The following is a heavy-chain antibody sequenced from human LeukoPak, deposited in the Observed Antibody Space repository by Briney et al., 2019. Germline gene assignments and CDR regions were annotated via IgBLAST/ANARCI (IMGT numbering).Heavy chain of an antibody. CDR2: MNPNSGDT. CDR3: ARGPPGSSSSDY. V-gene: IGHV1-8*02. CDR1: GYTFSSYD. J-gene: IGHJ4*02. D-gene: IGHD6-13*01. Sequence: ASVKVSCKASGYTFSSYDINWVRQATGQGLEWIGWMNPNSGDTGYAQKFQDRVTMTRNTSINTAYMELSSLRSEDKGVYYCARGPPGSSSSDYWGQGTLVTVS.